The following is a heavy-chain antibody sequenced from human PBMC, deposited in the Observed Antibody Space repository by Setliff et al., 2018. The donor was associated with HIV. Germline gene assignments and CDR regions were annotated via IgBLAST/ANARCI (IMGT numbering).Heavy chain of an antibody. CDR2: SRNKANSYST. CDR3: ARGVPLLPPRN. V-gene: IGHV3-72*01. CDR1: GFIFSDRY. Sequence: PGGSLRLSCVASGFIFSDRYMDWVRQAPGKGLEWIGRSRNKANSYSTEYAASVKGRVTITRDTSTSTVYMELSSLRSEDTAVYYCARGVPLLPPRNWGQGALVTVSS. D-gene: IGHD1-26*01. J-gene: IGHJ4*02.